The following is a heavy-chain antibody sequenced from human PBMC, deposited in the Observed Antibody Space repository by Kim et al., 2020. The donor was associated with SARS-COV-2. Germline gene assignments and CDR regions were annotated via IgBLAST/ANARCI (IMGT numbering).Heavy chain of an antibody. V-gene: IGHV3-30*03. CDR1: GFTFSSYG. D-gene: IGHD5-12*01. J-gene: IGHJ4*02. CDR3: ASSGYIYYFDY. Sequence: GGSLRLSCAASGFTFSSYGMHWVRQAPGKGLEWVAVISYDGSNKYYADSVKGRFTISRDNSKNTLYLQMNSLRAEYTAVYYCASSGYIYYFDYWGQGTLVTVSS. CDR2: ISYDGSNK.